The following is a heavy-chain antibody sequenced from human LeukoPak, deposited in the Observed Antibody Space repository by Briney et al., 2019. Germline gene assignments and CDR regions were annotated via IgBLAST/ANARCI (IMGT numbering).Heavy chain of an antibody. V-gene: IGHV4-34*01. D-gene: IGHD2-15*01. Sequence: PSETLSLTCAVYGGSFSGYYWSWIRQPPGKGLEWIGEINHSGSTNYNPSLKSRVTISVDTSKNQFSLKLSSVTAADTAVYYCARDPWYAYRDYYYGMDVWGQGTTVTVSS. CDR1: GGSFSGYY. CDR3: ARDPWYAYRDYYYGMDV. J-gene: IGHJ6*02. CDR2: INHSGST.